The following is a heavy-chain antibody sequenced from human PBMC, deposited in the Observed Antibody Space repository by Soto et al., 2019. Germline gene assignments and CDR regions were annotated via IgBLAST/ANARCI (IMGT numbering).Heavy chain of an antibody. Sequence: LRLSCAASGFTFSGYGMHWVRQAPGKGLEWVAVIRYDGSNKYYADSVKGRFTISRDNSKNTLYLQMDSLRAEDTAVYYCARYAGADDAFDVWGQGTMATGSS. CDR1: GFTFSGYG. CDR2: IRYDGSNK. CDR3: ARYAGADDAFDV. D-gene: IGHD1-26*01. J-gene: IGHJ3*01. V-gene: IGHV3-33*01.